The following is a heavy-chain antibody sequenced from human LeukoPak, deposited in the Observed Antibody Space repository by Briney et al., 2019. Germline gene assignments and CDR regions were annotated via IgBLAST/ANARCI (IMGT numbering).Heavy chain of an antibody. V-gene: IGHV1-18*01. CDR3: ARADSSGYLTPLVDY. Sequence: ASVKVSCKASGYTFTSYGISWVRQAPGQGLEWMGWISAYNGNTNYAQKLQGRVTMTRDTSISTAYMELSRLRSDDTAVYYCARADSSGYLTPLVDYWGQGTLVTVSS. CDR2: ISAYNGNT. CDR1: GYTFTSYG. J-gene: IGHJ4*02. D-gene: IGHD3-22*01.